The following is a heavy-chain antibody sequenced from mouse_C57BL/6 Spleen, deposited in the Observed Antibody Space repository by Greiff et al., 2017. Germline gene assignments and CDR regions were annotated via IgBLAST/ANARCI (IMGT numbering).Heavy chain of an antibody. CDR1: GFTFSDYY. Sequence: EVKLVESGGGLVQPGGSLKLSCAASGFTFSDYYMYWVRQTPEKRLEWVAYISNGGGSTYYPDTVKGRFTISRDNAKNTLYLQMSRLKSEDTAMYYCARGDYGSSPFDVWGTGTTVTVSS. CDR3: ARGDYGSSPFDV. J-gene: IGHJ1*03. D-gene: IGHD1-1*01. CDR2: ISNGGGST. V-gene: IGHV5-12*01.